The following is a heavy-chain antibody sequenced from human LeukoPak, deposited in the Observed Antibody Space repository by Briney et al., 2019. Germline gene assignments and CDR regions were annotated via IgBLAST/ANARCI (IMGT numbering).Heavy chain of an antibody. CDR3: ARTPSY. CDR1: GGSISDYY. Sequence: PSETLSLTCTVSGGSISDYYWSWIRQPPGKGLEWIGYLYYSGSTNYNPSLKSRVTISVDTSRNQFSLKLSSVTAADTAVYYCARTPSYWSQGTLVTVSS. J-gene: IGHJ4*02. CDR2: LYYSGST. V-gene: IGHV4-59*08.